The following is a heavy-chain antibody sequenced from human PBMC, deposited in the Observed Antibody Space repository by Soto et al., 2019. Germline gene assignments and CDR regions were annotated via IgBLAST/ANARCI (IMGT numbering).Heavy chain of an antibody. CDR1: GGSISSGGYY. CDR2: IYYSGST. Sequence: PSETLSLTCTVSGGSISSGGYYWSWIRQHPGKGLEWIGYIYYSGSTYYNPSLKSRVTISVDTSKNQFSLKLSSVTAADTAVYYCSIVSGGYCSGGSCYSVFPWFDPWGQGTLVTVSS. D-gene: IGHD2-15*01. CDR3: SIVSGGYCSGGSCYSVFPWFDP. V-gene: IGHV4-31*03. J-gene: IGHJ5*02.